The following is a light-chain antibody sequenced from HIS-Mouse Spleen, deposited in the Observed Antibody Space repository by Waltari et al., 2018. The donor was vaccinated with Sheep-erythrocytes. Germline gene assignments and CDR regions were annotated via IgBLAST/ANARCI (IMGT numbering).Light chain of an antibody. J-gene: IGLJ3*02. CDR1: SSDVGGYNY. Sequence: QSALTQPRSVSGSPGQSVTISCTGTSSDVGGYNYVSWYQQHPGKAPKLMIYDVSKRPAGVPDRFSGSKAGNTAALTSAGLQAEDEAEYDCCSYAGSYTWVFGGGTKLTVL. CDR3: CSYAGSYTWV. CDR2: DVS. V-gene: IGLV2-11*02.